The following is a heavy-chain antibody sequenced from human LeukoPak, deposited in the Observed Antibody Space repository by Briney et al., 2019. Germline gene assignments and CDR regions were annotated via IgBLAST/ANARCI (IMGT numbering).Heavy chain of an antibody. Sequence: PSETLSLTCAVYGGSFSGHYWSWIRQPPGKGLEWIGEINHSGSTNYNPSLKSRVTISVDTSKNQFSLKLSSVTAADTAVYYCARSPRWDYWGQGTLVTVSS. CDR3: ARSPRWDY. CDR2: INHSGST. J-gene: IGHJ4*02. D-gene: IGHD4-23*01. CDR1: GGSFSGHY. V-gene: IGHV4-34*01.